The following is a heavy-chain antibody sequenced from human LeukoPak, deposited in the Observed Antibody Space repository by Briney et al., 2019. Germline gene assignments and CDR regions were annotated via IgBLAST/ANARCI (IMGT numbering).Heavy chain of an antibody. V-gene: IGHV3-7*01. CDR2: VDQHGSEK. CDR1: GDTFGRYW. D-gene: IGHD5/OR15-5a*01. Sequence: PGGSLRLSCAASGDTFGRYWMSWVRQAPGKGLEWVANVDQHGSEKYYGDSVKGRFTISRDNAKTSLYPQMNSLRAEDTAVYYCARQKYLRGPDVEYFDYWGQGTLVTVSS. CDR3: ARQKYLRGPDVEYFDY. J-gene: IGHJ4*02.